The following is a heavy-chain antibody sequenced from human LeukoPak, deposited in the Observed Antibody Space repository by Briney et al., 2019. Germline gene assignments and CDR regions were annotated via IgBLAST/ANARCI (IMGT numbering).Heavy chain of an antibody. Sequence: SETLSLTCTVSGGVIRTYYWSWIRQPPGKGLEWIGNIFYTGSTYYNPSLRSRVTISVDTSKNQFSLKLSSVTATDTAVYYCARGFDPWGQGTLVTVSS. CDR1: GGVIRTYY. CDR2: IFYTGST. V-gene: IGHV4-59*04. D-gene: IGHD2-15*01. J-gene: IGHJ5*02. CDR3: ARGFDP.